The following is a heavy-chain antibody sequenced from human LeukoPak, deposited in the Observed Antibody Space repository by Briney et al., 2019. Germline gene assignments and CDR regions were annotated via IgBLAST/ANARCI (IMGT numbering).Heavy chain of an antibody. CDR1: GYSISSGYY. V-gene: IGHV4-38-2*02. D-gene: IGHD3-16*01. CDR3: AREKIGTGTVLGKDYYYMDV. Sequence: SETLSLTCTVSGYSISSGYYWGWIRQPPGKGLEWIGSIYHSGSTYYNPSLKSRVTISVDTSKNQFSLKLSSVTAADTAVYYCAREKIGTGTVLGKDYYYMDVWGKGTTVTVSS. J-gene: IGHJ6*03. CDR2: IYHSGST.